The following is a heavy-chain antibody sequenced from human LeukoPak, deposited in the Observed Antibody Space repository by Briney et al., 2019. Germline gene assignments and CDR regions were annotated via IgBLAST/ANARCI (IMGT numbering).Heavy chain of an antibody. D-gene: IGHD2-21*02. J-gene: IGHJ4*02. CDR3: AVGSRHIVVVTAFDY. V-gene: IGHV3-30-3*01. CDR2: ISYDGSNK. Sequence: PGGSLRLSCAASGFTFSSYAMHWVRQAPGKGLEWVAVISYDGSNKYYADSVKGRFTISRDNSKNTLYLQMNSLRAEDTAVYYCAVGSRHIVVVTAFDYWGQGTLVTVSS. CDR1: GFTFSSYA.